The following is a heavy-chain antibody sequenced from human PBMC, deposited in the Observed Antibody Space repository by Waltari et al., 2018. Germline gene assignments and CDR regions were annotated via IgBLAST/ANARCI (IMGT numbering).Heavy chain of an antibody. V-gene: IGHV1-69*01. J-gene: IGHJ6*02. Sequence: QVQLVQSGAEVKKPGSSVTVSCKASGGTFSSYAISWVRQAPGQGLEWMGGIIPIFGTANYAQKFQGRVTITADESTSTAYMELSSLRSEDTAVYYCARDFRDTAMGYYYYYGMDVWGQGTTVTVSS. CDR3: ARDFRDTAMGYYYYYGMDV. D-gene: IGHD5-18*01. CDR2: IIPIFGTA. CDR1: GGTFSSYA.